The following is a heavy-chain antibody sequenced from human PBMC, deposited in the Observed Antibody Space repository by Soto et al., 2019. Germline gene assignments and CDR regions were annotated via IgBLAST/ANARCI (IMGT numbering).Heavy chain of an antibody. CDR2: IDPSDSYT. V-gene: IGHV5-10-1*01. D-gene: IGHD6-13*01. CDR3: ARQEIAAATTYYYYYYGMDV. J-gene: IGHJ6*02. Sequence: PGESRKISCKGSGYSFTSYWISWVRQMPGKGLEWMERIDPSDSYTNYSPSFQGHVTISADKSISTAYLQWSSLKASDTAMYYCARQEIAAATTYYYYYYGMDVWGQGTTVTVSS. CDR1: GYSFTSYW.